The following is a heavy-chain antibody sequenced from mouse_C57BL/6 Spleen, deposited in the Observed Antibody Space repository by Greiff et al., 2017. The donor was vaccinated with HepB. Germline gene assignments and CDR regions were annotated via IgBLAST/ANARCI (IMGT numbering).Heavy chain of an antibody. CDR2: IDPETGGT. D-gene: IGHD6-1*01. CDR3: TRGLYDYAMDY. Sequence: VHLVESGAELVRPGASVTLSCKASGYTFTDYEMHWVKQTPVHGLEWIGAIDPETGGTAYNQKFKGKAILTADKSSSTAYMELRSLTSEDSAVYYCTRGLYDYAMDYWGQGTSVTVSS. J-gene: IGHJ4*01. CDR1: GYTFTDYE. V-gene: IGHV1-15*01.